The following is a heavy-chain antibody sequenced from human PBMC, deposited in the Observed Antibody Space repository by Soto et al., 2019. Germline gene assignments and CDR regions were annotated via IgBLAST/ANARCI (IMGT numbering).Heavy chain of an antibody. CDR2: ISSSGSTI. J-gene: IGHJ6*02. V-gene: IGHV3-48*03. CDR3: ATDHEAVSFFPYYHGMDV. CDR1: GFTFSSYE. Sequence: GSLRLSCATSGFTFSSYEMDWVRQAPGKGLEWVSYISSSGSTIYYADPVKGRFTISRDNAKNSLYLQKDSLRAEDTAVYYCATDHEAVSFFPYYHGMDVWCQAPTVTVS. D-gene: IGHD2-15*01.